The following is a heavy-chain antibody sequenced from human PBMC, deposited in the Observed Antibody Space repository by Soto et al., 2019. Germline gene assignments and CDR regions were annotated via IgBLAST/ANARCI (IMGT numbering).Heavy chain of an antibody. D-gene: IGHD3-22*01. Sequence: SXTLSLTCTVSGGSISSYYWSWVRQPPGRGLEWIGYIYFRGTTNYNPSLKSRVTMSADTSKNQFSLKLNSVTAADTAVYYCARMNYYDTSGYPFDYCGQGTLVTVSS. CDR3: ARMNYYDTSGYPFDY. J-gene: IGHJ4*02. V-gene: IGHV4-59*01. CDR2: IYFRGTT. CDR1: GGSISSYY.